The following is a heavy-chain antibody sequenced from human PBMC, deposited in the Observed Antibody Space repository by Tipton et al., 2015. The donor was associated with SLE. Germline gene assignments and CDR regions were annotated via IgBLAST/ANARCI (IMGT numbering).Heavy chain of an antibody. V-gene: IGHV3-23*03. CDR1: GGSISSYY. D-gene: IGHD3-10*01. CDR3: AMYYGSGTYSDAFNV. J-gene: IGHJ3*01. CDR2: IYGGDGSA. Sequence: LSLTCSVSGGSISSYYWSWIRQPPGKGLEWVSVIYGGDGSAFYADSVKGRFTLSRDNFKKTLSLQMKSLRAEDTARYYCAMYYGSGTYSDAFNVWGQGTMVTVSS.